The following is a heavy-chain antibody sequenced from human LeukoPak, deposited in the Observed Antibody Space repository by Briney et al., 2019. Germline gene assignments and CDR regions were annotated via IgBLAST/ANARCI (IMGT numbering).Heavy chain of an antibody. Sequence: GGSLRLSCAASGFTFSSYAMSWVRQAPGKGLEWVSAISGSGGSTYYADSVKGRFTISRDNSKNTLYLQMNSLRAENTAVYYCAKGGIQLWSKPDYWGQGTLVTVSS. CDR2: ISGSGGST. D-gene: IGHD5-18*01. V-gene: IGHV3-23*01. CDR3: AKGGIQLWSKPDY. CDR1: GFTFSSYA. J-gene: IGHJ4*02.